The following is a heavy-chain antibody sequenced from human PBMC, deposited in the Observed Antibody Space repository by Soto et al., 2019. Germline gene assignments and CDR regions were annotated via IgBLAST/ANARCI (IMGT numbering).Heavy chain of an antibody. CDR3: GRRGGRRWWGYRGGGGYYYYGMDV. CDR2: IKHSGST. Sequence: SETLSLTCAVYGGSFSGYYWSWIRQPPGKGLEWIGEIKHSGSTNYNPSLKSRVTISVDTSKNQFSLKLSSVTAADTAVYYCGRRGGRRWWGYRGGGGYYYYGMDVWGQGTTVTVSS. D-gene: IGHD2-15*01. J-gene: IGHJ6*02. V-gene: IGHV4-34*01. CDR1: GGSFSGYY.